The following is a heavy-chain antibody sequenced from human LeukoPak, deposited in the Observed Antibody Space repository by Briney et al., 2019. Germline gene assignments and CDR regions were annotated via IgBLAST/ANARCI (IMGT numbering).Heavy chain of an antibody. J-gene: IGHJ6*03. CDR2: IYHSGST. Sequence: PSETLSLTCTVSGGSISSGSYYWSWIRQPPGKGLEWIGEIYHSGSTNYNPSLKSRVTISVDTTKNQFSLKLSSVTAADTAVYYCARVSDTAMVYYMDVWGKGTTVTVSS. CDR1: GGSISSGSYY. D-gene: IGHD5-18*01. V-gene: IGHV4-61*01. CDR3: ARVSDTAMVYYMDV.